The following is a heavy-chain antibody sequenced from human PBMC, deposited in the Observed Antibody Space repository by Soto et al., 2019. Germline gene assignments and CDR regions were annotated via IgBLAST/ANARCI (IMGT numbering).Heavy chain of an antibody. D-gene: IGHD3-10*01. Sequence: QVQLVESGGGVVQPGRSLRLSCAASGFTFSSYGMHWVRQAPGKGPEWVAVIWYDGSNKYYADSVKGRFTISRDNSKNTLYLQMNSLRAEDTAVYYCARADSGWFDPWGQGTLVTVSS. CDR1: GFTFSSYG. CDR3: ARADSGWFDP. V-gene: IGHV3-33*01. CDR2: IWYDGSNK. J-gene: IGHJ5*02.